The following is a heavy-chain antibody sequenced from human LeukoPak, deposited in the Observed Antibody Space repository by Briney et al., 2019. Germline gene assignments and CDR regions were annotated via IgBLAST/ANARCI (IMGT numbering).Heavy chain of an antibody. CDR2: ISYDKSHR. Sequence: PGGSLGLSCAASGFTFSRYGMYWVRQAPGKGLEWVALISYDKSHRYYADSVKGRFTISRDNSKNTLYLQMNSLRAEDTAVYYCAKGAAMVDYWGQGTLVTVSS. D-gene: IGHD5-18*01. V-gene: IGHV3-30*18. CDR3: AKGAAMVDY. CDR1: GFTFSRYG. J-gene: IGHJ4*02.